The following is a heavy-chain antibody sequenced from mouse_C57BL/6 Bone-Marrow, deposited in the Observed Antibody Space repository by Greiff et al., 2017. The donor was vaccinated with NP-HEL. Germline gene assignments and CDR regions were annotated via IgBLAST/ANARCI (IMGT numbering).Heavy chain of an antibody. CDR3: AREGPGTGIGYYYAMDY. CDR2: IYPGDGDT. Sequence: VQLQQSGAELVKPGASVKISCKASGYAFSSYWMNWVKQRPGKGLEWIGQIYPGDGDTNYNGMFKGKATLNADKSSSTAYMQLSSLTSEDSAVYFCAREGPGTGIGYYYAMDYWGQGTSVTVSS. D-gene: IGHD4-1*01. CDR1: GYAFSSYW. J-gene: IGHJ4*01. V-gene: IGHV1-80*01.